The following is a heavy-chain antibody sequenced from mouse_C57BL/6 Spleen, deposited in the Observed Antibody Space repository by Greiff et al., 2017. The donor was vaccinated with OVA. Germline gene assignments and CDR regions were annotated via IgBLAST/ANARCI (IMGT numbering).Heavy chain of an antibody. CDR1: GYSFPDYN. CDR3: AGSDCYGSSFDY. D-gene: IGHD1-1*01. J-gene: IGHJ2*01. Sequence: EVKLVESGPELVKPGASVKLSCKASGYSFPDYNMNWVKQSNGKSLEWIGVINPNYGTTHYNQKFKGKTILTVDQTSSTAYMQLNSLTSEDSAVYYCAGSDCYGSSFDYWGQGTTLTVSS. CDR2: INPNYGTT. V-gene: IGHV1-39*01.